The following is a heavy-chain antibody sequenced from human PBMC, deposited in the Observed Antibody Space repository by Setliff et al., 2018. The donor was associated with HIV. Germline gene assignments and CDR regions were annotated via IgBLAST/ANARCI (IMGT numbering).Heavy chain of an antibody. CDR3: ARASTALTYYGMDV. V-gene: IGHV1-18*01. CDR1: GYTFTSYG. Sequence: ASVKVSCKASGYTFTSYGISWVRQAPGQGLEWMGWISAYNGNTNYAQKLQGRVTMTTDTSTDTAYMELRSLRSDDTAVYYCARASTALTYYGMDVWGQGTTVTVSS. CDR2: ISAYNGNT. J-gene: IGHJ6*02.